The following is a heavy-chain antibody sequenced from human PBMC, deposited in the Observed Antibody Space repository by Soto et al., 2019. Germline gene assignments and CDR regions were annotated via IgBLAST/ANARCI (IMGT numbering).Heavy chain of an antibody. CDR1: GGSISSGGYY. CDR3: ARTSSGYRTDAFDI. V-gene: IGHV4-31*03. CDR2: IYYSGST. Sequence: SETLSLTCTVSGGSISSGGYYWSWIRQHPGKGLEWIGYIYYSGSTYYNPSLKSRVTISVDTSKNQFSLKLSSVTAADTAVYYCARTSSGYRTDAFDIWGQGTMVTVSS. D-gene: IGHD3-22*01. J-gene: IGHJ3*02.